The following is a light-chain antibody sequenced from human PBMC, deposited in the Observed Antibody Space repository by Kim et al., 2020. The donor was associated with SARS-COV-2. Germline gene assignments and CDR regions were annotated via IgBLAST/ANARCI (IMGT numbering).Light chain of an antibody. CDR2: AAS. J-gene: IGKJ3*01. Sequence: VGDRVTITCRTSQSISSHLNWYRKNPGRAPKLLISAASTLQGGVPSRFSGSGSETDFTLTISSLQPEDFATYFCKQSYITPFTFGPGTKVDIK. CDR3: KQSYITPFT. CDR1: QSISSH. V-gene: IGKV1-39*01.